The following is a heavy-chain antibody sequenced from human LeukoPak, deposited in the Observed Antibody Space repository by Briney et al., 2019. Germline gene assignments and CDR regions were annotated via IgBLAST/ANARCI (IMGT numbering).Heavy chain of an antibody. CDR3: AREGRGYYDSSGYYGDAFDI. D-gene: IGHD3-22*01. V-gene: IGHV1-69*04. J-gene: IGHJ3*02. CDR2: IIPILGIA. Sequence: SVKVSCKASGYTFTGYYMHWVRQAPGQGLEWMGRIIPILGIANYAQKFQGRVTITADKSTSTAYMELSSLRSEDTAVYYCAREGRGYYDSSGYYGDAFDIWGQGTMVTVSS. CDR1: GYTFTGYY.